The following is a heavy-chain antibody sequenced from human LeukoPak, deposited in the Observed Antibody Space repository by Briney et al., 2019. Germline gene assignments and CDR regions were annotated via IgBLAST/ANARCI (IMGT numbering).Heavy chain of an antibody. CDR1: GFTISSKY. CDR3: ARGEFSPLLLDY. J-gene: IGHJ4*02. D-gene: IGHD3-16*02. Sequence: GGSLRLSCAASGFTISSKYMSWVRQAPGKGLEWVSVIYSGGSTYYADSVKGRFTISRDNSKNPLYLQMNSLRAEDTAVYYCARGEFSPLLLDYWGQGTLVTVSS. V-gene: IGHV3-53*01. CDR2: IYSGGST.